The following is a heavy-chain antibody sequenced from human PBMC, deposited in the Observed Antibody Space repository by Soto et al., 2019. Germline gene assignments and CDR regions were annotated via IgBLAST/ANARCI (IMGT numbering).Heavy chain of an antibody. Sequence: QVQLVESGGGVVQPGRSLRLSCAASGFTFSSYGIHWVRQAPGKGLEWVAVISYDGSNKYYADSVKGRFTISRDNSKNTLYLQMNSLRAEDTAVYYCAKDWDYYDSSGYECFDYWGQGTLVTVSS. CDR2: ISYDGSNK. CDR1: GFTFSSYG. CDR3: AKDWDYYDSSGYECFDY. D-gene: IGHD3-22*01. V-gene: IGHV3-30*18. J-gene: IGHJ4*02.